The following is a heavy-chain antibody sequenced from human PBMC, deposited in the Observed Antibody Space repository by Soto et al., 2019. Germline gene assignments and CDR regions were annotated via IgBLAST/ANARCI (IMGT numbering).Heavy chain of an antibody. J-gene: IGHJ3*02. D-gene: IGHD3-22*01. CDR1: GGSFSGYY. V-gene: IGHV4-34*01. Sequence: PSETLSLTCAVYGGSFSGYYWSWIRQPPGKGLEWIGEINHSGSTNYNPSLKSRVTISLDTSKNQFSLKLSSVTAADTAVYYCARGIRNYYDSSGPRAFDIWGQGTMVTVSS. CDR2: INHSGST. CDR3: ARGIRNYYDSSGPRAFDI.